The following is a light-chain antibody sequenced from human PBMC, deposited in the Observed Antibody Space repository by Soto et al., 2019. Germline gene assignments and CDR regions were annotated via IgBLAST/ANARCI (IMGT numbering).Light chain of an antibody. CDR3: QSYDSSLSVYVV. J-gene: IGLJ2*01. V-gene: IGLV1-40*01. CDR1: SSNIGAGYD. Sequence: QPVLTQPPSVSGAPGQRVTISCTGSSSNIGAGYDVHWYRQLPGTAPKLLIFGNSNRPSGVPDRFSGSKSGTSASLAITGLQAEDEADYYCQSYDSSLSVYVVFGGGTKVTVL. CDR2: GNS.